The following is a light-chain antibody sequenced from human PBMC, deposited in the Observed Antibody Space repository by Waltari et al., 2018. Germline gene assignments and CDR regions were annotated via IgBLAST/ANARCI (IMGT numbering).Light chain of an antibody. V-gene: IGLV2-14*03. CDR2: DVS. J-gene: IGLJ1*01. Sequence: QSALTQPASVSGSPGQSITLSCTGTTSDVGAYNYVSWYQQHPGKAPKLMIYDVSNRPSGVSNRFSGSKSGNTASLIISGLQAEDEADYYCSSYTSSSLYVFGRGTRVTVL. CDR1: TSDVGAYNY. CDR3: SSYTSSSLYV.